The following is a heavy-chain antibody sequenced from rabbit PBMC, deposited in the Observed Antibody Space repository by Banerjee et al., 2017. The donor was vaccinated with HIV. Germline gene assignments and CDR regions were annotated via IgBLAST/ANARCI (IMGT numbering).Heavy chain of an antibody. CDR3: ARDAAADPGAAYDT. V-gene: IGHV1S40*01. D-gene: IGHD7-1*01. CDR1: GFSFSSSYW. Sequence: QSLEESGGDLVTPGASLTLTCTASGFSFSSSYWICWVRQAPGKGLEWIGCIRPGSGTTYYASWAKGRFTISKTSSTTVTLQMTSLTAADTATYFCARDAAADPGAAYDTWGPGTLVTVS. CDR2: IRPGSGTT. J-gene: IGHJ2*01.